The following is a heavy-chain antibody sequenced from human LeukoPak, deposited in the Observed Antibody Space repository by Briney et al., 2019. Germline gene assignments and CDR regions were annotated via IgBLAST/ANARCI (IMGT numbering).Heavy chain of an antibody. D-gene: IGHD6-6*01. CDR3: ARDNWYSSSSGRFDY. V-gene: IGHV4-31*03. CDR1: GGSISSGGYY. Sequence: SETLSLTCTVSGGSISSGGYYRSWIRQHPGKGLEWIVYIYYSGSTYYNPSLKSRVTISVDTSKNQFSLKLSSVTAADTAVYYCARDNWYSSSSGRFDYWGQGTLVTVSS. CDR2: IYYSGST. J-gene: IGHJ4*02.